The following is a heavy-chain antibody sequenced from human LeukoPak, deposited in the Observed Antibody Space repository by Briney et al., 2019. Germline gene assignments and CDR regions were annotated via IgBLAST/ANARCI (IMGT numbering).Heavy chain of an antibody. CDR2: INSDGSST. V-gene: IGHV3-74*01. Sequence: GGSLRLSCAASGLTFSSYLMHWVRQAPGKGLVWVSRINSDGSSTSYADSVKGRFTISRDNAKNTLYLQMNSLRAEDAAVYYCATLYGSGSYYEDWGQGTLVTVSS. D-gene: IGHD3-10*01. CDR3: ATLYGSGSYYED. CDR1: GLTFSSYL. J-gene: IGHJ4*02.